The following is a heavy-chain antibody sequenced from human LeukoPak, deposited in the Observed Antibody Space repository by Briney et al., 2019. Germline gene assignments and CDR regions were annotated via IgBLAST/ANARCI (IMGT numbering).Heavy chain of an antibody. V-gene: IGHV4-59*01. D-gene: IGHD2-15*01. J-gene: IGHJ4*02. Sequence: SETLSLTCTVSGGSISSYYWSWIRQPPGKGLEWIGYIYYSGSANYNPSLKSRVTISVDTSKNQFSLKLSSVTAADTAVYYCAREVGYSNYFDYWGQGTLVTVSS. CDR1: GGSISSYY. CDR2: IYYSGSA. CDR3: AREVGYSNYFDY.